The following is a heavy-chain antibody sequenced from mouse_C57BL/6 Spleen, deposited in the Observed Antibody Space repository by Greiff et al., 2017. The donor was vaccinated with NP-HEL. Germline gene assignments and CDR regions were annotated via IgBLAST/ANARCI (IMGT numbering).Heavy chain of an antibody. CDR1: GYTFTSYW. V-gene: IGHV1-69*01. CDR2: IDPSDSYT. Sequence: QVQLQQPGAELVMPGASVKLSCKASGYTFTSYWMHWVKQRPGQGLEWIGEIDPSDSYTNYNQKFKGKSTLTVDKSSSTAYMQLSSLTSEDSAVYYCATYDARGYFDYWGQGTTLTVSS. J-gene: IGHJ2*01. CDR3: ATYDARGYFDY. D-gene: IGHD2-12*01.